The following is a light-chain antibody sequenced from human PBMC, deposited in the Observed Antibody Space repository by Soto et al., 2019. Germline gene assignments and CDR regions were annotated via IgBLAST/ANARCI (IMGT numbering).Light chain of an antibody. V-gene: IGKV1-39*01. CDR3: QKSDSTPPWT. Sequence: DIQLTKSPSSLSSSVGDKVTITCRASQSIRSYLNWVQQKPGKAPKLLIYDASSLQTGVASRFSGSGSGTDFSLTISSLQPEDFATYYCQKSDSTPPWTCGQGTEVEIK. J-gene: IGKJ1*01. CDR2: DAS. CDR1: QSIRSY.